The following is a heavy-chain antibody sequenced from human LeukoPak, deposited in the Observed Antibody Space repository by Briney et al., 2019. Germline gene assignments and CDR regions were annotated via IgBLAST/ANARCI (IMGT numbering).Heavy chain of an antibody. J-gene: IGHJ4*02. Sequence: GGSLRLSCAAPGFTVSSNYMSWVRQAPGEGLGWVSVIYRGGSTYYADSVKGRFTISRDNSKNTLYLQMNSLRAEDTAVYYCVGDGYLTIPSGYWGQGTLVTVSS. CDR1: GFTVSSNY. V-gene: IGHV3-53*01. CDR2: IYRGGST. D-gene: IGHD5-12*01. CDR3: VGDGYLTIPSGY.